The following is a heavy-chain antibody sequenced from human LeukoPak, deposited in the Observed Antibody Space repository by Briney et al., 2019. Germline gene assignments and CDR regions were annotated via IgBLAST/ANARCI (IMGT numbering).Heavy chain of an antibody. CDR2: INPNSGGT. J-gene: IGHJ4*02. CDR1: GYTFTGYY. D-gene: IGHD3-10*01. Sequence: ASVKVSCKASGYTFTGYYMHWVRQAPGQGLEWMGWINPNSGGTNYAQKFQGWVAMTRDTSISTAYMELSRLRSDDTAVYYCAREVYGSGSYFFDYRGQGTLVTVSS. CDR3: AREVYGSGSYFFDY. V-gene: IGHV1-2*04.